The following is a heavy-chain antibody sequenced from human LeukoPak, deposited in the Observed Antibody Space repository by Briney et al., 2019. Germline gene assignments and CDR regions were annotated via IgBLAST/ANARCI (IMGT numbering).Heavy chain of an antibody. Sequence: ETLSLTCAVYGGSFSGYYWSWIRQPPGKGLEWIGEINHSGSTNYNPSLKSRVTISVDTSKNQFSLKLSSVTAADTAVYYCARAGVGSVSGSGSYDYWGQGTLVTVPS. D-gene: IGHD3-10*01. CDR2: INHSGST. V-gene: IGHV4-34*01. CDR3: ARAGVGSVSGSGSYDY. CDR1: GGSFSGYY. J-gene: IGHJ4*02.